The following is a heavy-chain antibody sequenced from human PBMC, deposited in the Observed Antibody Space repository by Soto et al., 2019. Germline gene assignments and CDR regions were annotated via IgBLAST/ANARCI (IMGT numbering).Heavy chain of an antibody. V-gene: IGHV3-23*01. D-gene: IGHD3-22*01. CDR1: GFTFSSYA. J-gene: IGHJ4*02. Sequence: GGSLRLSCAASGFTFSSYAMSWVRQAPGKGLEWVSAVSGSGGSTYYADSVKGRFTISRDNSKNTLYLQMSSLRAEDTAVYYCATALIVAALFDYWGQGTLVTVSS. CDR2: VSGSGGST. CDR3: ATALIVAALFDY.